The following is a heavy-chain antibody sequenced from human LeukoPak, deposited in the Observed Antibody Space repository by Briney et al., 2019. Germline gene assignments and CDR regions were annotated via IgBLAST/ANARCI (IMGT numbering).Heavy chain of an antibody. CDR1: AFTFSSYA. D-gene: IGHD6-13*01. V-gene: IGHV3-23*01. Sequence: PGGSLSLSCAASAFTFSSYAMSWVRQAPGKGLEWVSAISGSGSSTYFADSVRGRFTTSRDNSKNTLYLQMNSLRAEDTAVYYCAKEGRYSSPYYYMDVWGKGTTVTVSS. J-gene: IGHJ6*03. CDR2: ISGSGSST. CDR3: AKEGRYSSPYYYMDV.